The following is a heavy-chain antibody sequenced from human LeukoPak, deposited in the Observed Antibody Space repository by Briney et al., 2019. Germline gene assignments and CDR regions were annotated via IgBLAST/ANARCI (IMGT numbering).Heavy chain of an antibody. CDR1: GFTFRNYA. CDR3: ARYSGYDYFFDH. Sequence: GRSLRLSCAASGFTFRNYAMHWVRQAPGKGLEWVALISYDGTTEYFADSVKGRFTISRDDSKNTLFLQMNSLRTEDSALYYCARYSGYDYFFDHWGQGILVTVSS. CDR2: ISYDGTTE. J-gene: IGHJ4*02. D-gene: IGHD5-12*01. V-gene: IGHV3-30-3*01.